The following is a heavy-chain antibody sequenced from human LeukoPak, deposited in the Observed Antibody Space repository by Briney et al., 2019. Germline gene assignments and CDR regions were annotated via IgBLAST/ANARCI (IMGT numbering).Heavy chain of an antibody. CDR2: IGTAGDT. CDR3: ARGSLTTGNIDY. D-gene: IGHD4-17*01. CDR1: GFTFSSYD. Sequence: GGSLGLSCAASGFTFSSYDMHWVRQATGKGLEWVSAIGTAGDTYYPGSVKGRFTISRENAKNSLYLQMNSLRAGDTAVYYCARGSLTTGNIDYWGQGTLVTVSS. V-gene: IGHV3-13*01. J-gene: IGHJ4*02.